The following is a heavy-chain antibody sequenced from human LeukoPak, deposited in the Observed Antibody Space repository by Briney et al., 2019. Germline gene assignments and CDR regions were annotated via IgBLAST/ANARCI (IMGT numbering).Heavy chain of an antibody. CDR3: AIVQKYSFDP. CDR1: GFTVSSIQ. J-gene: IGHJ5*02. V-gene: IGHV3-66*01. CDR2: LYAGGST. Sequence: GGSLRLSCAASGFTVSSIQTSWVRQAPGKGLEWVSHLYAGGSTSYADSVRGRFTISRDNSKNTLFLQMNSLRAEDTAVYYCAIVQKYSFDPWGQGTLVTVSS.